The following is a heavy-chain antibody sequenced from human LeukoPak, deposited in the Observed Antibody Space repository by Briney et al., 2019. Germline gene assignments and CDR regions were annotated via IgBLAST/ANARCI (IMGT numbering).Heavy chain of an antibody. CDR3: ARDPPEWELLQHYYYYMDV. CDR1: GYTFTGHY. V-gene: IGHV1-2*02. CDR2: ITSDSGGT. J-gene: IGHJ6*03. D-gene: IGHD1-26*01. Sequence: ASVKVSCKASGYTFTGHYMHWVRQAPGQGLEWMGWITSDSGGTNYAQKFQGRVTMTRDTSISTAYMELSRLRSDDTAVYYCARDPPEWELLQHYYYYMDVWGKGTTVTISS.